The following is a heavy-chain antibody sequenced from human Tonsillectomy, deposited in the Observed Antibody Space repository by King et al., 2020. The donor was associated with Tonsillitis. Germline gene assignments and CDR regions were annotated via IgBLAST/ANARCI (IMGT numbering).Heavy chain of an antibody. CDR3: ARVERCCSIYY. CDR1: GFTFSSYW. V-gene: IGHV3-7*01. D-gene: IGHD2-2*01. J-gene: IGHJ4*02. Sequence: VQLVESGGGLVQPGGSLRLSCAASGFTFSSYWMSWVRQGPGKGLEWVANIKQDGREKYYVDSVKGRFTISRDNAKKSLYLQMNSLRAEDTAVYYCARVERCCSIYYWGQGTLVTVSS. CDR2: IKQDGREK.